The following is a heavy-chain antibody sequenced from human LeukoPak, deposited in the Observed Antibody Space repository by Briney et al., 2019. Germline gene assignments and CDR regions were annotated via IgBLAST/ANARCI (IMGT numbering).Heavy chain of an antibody. CDR1: GXSVSDHY. CDR2: LSPSGDT. V-gene: IGHV4-4*07. CDR3: ARDVYLGY. J-gene: IGHJ4*02. D-gene: IGHD3-16*02. Sequence: SETLSLTWTVSGXSVSDHYGAWLRQSAGEGLDWEWIGRLSPSGDTIYNPSLRSRATMSVDTSKNQFSLKLSSVTAADTAVYYCARDVYLGYWGQGTLVTVSS.